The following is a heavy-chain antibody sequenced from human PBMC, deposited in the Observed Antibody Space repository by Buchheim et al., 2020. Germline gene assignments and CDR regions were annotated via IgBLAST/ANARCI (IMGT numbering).Heavy chain of an antibody. J-gene: IGHJ4*02. CDR3: ARGLVPAARGPKYFDY. V-gene: IGHV4-34*01. D-gene: IGHD2-2*01. CDR2: INHSGST. Sequence: QVQLQQWGAGLLKPSETLSLTCAVYGGSFSGYYWSWIRQPPGKGLEWIGEINHSGSTNYNPSLKSRVTISVDTSKNQFSLKLSSVTAADTAVYYCARGLVPAARGPKYFDYWGQGTL. CDR1: GGSFSGYY.